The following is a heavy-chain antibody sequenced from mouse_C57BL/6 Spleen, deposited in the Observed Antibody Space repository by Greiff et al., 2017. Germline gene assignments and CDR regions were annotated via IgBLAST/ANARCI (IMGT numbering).Heavy chain of an antibody. D-gene: IGHD1-1*01. CDR3: ARIGYYCSSYLDY. Sequence: VQLQQPGAELVMPGASVKLSCKASGYTFTSYWMHWVKQRPGQGLEWIGEIDPSDSYTNYNQKFKGKSTLTVDKSSSTAYMQLSSLTSEDSAVYYCARIGYYCSSYLDYWGQGTTLTVSS. J-gene: IGHJ2*01. CDR2: IDPSDSYT. V-gene: IGHV1-69*01. CDR1: GYTFTSYW.